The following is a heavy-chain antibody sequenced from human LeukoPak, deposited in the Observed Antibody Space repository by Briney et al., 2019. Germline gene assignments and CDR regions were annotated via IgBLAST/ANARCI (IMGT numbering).Heavy chain of an antibody. J-gene: IGHJ5*02. CDR1: GYTFTSYG. CDR3: ARDAGTSGVLRYLDWPRQTYNWFDP. Sequence: ASVKVSCKASGYTFTSYGISWVRQAPGQGLEWMGWISAYNGNTNYAQKLQGRVTMTTDTSTSTAYMELRSLRSDDTAVYYCARDAGTSGVLRYLDWPRQTYNWFDPWGQGTLVTVSS. V-gene: IGHV1-18*01. D-gene: IGHD3-9*01. CDR2: ISAYNGNT.